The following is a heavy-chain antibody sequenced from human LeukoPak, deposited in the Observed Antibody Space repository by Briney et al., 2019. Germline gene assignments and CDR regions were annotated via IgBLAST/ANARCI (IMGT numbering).Heavy chain of an antibody. V-gene: IGHV4-31*03. CDR1: GGSISSGDYY. D-gene: IGHD3-10*01. Sequence: SQTLSLTCTVSGGSISSGDYYWSWIRQPPGKGLEWIVYIYYSGSTYYNPSLKSRVTISVDTSKNQFSLKLSSVTAADTAVYYCARVPNYYYGSGSGEDYWGQGTLVTVSS. CDR2: IYYSGST. CDR3: ARVPNYYYGSGSGEDY. J-gene: IGHJ4*02.